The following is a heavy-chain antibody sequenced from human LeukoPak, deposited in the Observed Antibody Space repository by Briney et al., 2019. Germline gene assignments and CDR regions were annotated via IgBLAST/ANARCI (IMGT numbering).Heavy chain of an antibody. J-gene: IGHJ4*02. V-gene: IGHV3-66*01. CDR1: GFTVSRNY. CDR3: AREGYSYGPFDY. Sequence: PGGSLRLSCVASGFTVSRNYMSWVRQAPGKGLEWVSVIYSGGSTYYADSVKGRFTISRDNPKNTLYLQMNSLRVEDTAVYYCAREGYSYGPFDYWGQGTLVTVSS. CDR2: IYSGGST. D-gene: IGHD5-18*01.